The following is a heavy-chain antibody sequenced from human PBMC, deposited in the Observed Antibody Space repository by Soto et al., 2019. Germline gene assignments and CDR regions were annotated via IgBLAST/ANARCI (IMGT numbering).Heavy chain of an antibody. D-gene: IGHD6-19*01. Sequence: ASVKVSCKASGYTFTSYGISWVRQAPGQGLEWMGWISAYNGNTNYAQKLQGRVTMTTDTSTSTAYMELRSLRSDDTAVYYCARQRYSSGPKAWFDPWGQGTLVTVSS. CDR3: ARQRYSSGPKAWFDP. CDR1: GYTFTSYG. J-gene: IGHJ5*02. V-gene: IGHV1-18*01. CDR2: ISAYNGNT.